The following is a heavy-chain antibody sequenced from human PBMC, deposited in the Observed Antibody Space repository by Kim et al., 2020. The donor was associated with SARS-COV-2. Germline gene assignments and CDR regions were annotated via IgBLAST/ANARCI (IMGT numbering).Heavy chain of an antibody. D-gene: IGHD6-25*01. Sequence: SETLSLTCTVSGGSISSYYWSWIRQPPGKGLEWIGYIYYSGSTNYNPSLKSRVTISVDTSKNQFSLKLSSVTAADTAVYYCARHGLGYPVDYWGQGTLVTVSS. CDR3: ARHGLGYPVDY. V-gene: IGHV4-59*08. CDR1: GGSISSYY. J-gene: IGHJ4*02. CDR2: IYYSGST.